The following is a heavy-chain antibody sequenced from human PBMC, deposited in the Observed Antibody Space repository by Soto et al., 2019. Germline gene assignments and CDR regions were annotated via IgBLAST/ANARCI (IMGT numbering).Heavy chain of an antibody. J-gene: IGHJ3*02. CDR2: IYYSGST. V-gene: IGHV4-61*08. Sequence: SETLSLTCTVSGGSITSGGYYWSWIRQHPGKGLEWIGYIYYSGSTNYNPSLKSRVTISVDTSKNQFSLKLSSVTAADTAVYYCAGVRTYCSGGSCYGDAFDIWGQGTMVTVSS. CDR1: GGSITSGGYY. D-gene: IGHD2-15*01. CDR3: AGVRTYCSGGSCYGDAFDI.